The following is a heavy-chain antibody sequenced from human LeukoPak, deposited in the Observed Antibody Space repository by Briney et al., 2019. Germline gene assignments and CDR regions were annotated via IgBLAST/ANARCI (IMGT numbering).Heavy chain of an antibody. CDR3: ARAGGVLGYFDY. Sequence: SETLSLTCTVSGGSISSYYWSWIRQPPGKGLEWIGRIYTSGSTNYNPSLKSRVTILVDMSNNQFSLRLNSVTAADTAVYYCARAGGVLGYFDYWGQGALVTVSA. J-gene: IGHJ4*02. CDR2: IYTSGST. CDR1: GGSISSYY. D-gene: IGHD3-10*01. V-gene: IGHV4-4*08.